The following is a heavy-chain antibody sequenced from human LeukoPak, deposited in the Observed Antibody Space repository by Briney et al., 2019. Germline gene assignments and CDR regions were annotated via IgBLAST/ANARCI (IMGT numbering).Heavy chain of an antibody. J-gene: IGHJ4*02. CDR2: SYHSGTS. Sequence: SETLSLTCAVSGYSISTGYYWGWVRQPPGKGLEWIGNSYHSGTSYYNPSLKSRVSISVDTSKNQFSLKLRSVTAADTAVYYCARKYGSNAGYFDYWGQGALVSVSS. V-gene: IGHV4-38-2*01. CDR3: ARKYGSNAGYFDY. D-gene: IGHD4-23*01. CDR1: GYSISTGYY.